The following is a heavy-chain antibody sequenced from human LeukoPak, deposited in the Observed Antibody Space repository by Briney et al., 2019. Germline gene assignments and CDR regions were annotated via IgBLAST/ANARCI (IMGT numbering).Heavy chain of an antibody. CDR2: IYYSGST. V-gene: IGHV4-59*08. J-gene: IGHJ4*02. Sequence: SETLPLTCTVSGGSISSYYWSWIRQPPGKGLEWIGYIYYSGSTNYNPSLKSRVTISVDTSKNQFSLKLSSVTAADTAVYYCARQKRSYYGSGSHTEEFDYWGQGTLVTVSS. D-gene: IGHD3-10*01. CDR3: ARQKRSYYGSGSHTEEFDY. CDR1: GGSISSYY.